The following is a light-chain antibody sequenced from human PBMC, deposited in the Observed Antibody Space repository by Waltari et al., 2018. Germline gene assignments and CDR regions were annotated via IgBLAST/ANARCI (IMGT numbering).Light chain of an antibody. CDR2: ATS. CDR3: QQSYSTPPWT. CDR1: QTISIY. Sequence: DIQMTQSPSSLSASVGDRVTITCRASQTISIYLNWYQQQPGKAPTLLIYATSSLQSGVPSRFSGSGSETDFTLTISSLQPEDFATYYCQQSYSTPPWTFGQGTKVEIK. J-gene: IGKJ1*01. V-gene: IGKV1-39*01.